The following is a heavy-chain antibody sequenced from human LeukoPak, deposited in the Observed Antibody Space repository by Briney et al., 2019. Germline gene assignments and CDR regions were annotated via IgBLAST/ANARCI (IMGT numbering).Heavy chain of an antibody. V-gene: IGHV3-23*01. CDR3: AKQLRYFDWSDY. D-gene: IGHD3-9*01. CDR2: ISGSGGNT. Sequence: GGSLRLSCAASGFTFSSYAMSWVRQAPGKGLEWVSAISGSGGNTYYADSVKGRFTISRGNSKNTLYLQMHSLRAEDTAVYYCAKQLRYFDWSDYWGQGTLVTVSS. J-gene: IGHJ4*02. CDR1: GFTFSSYA.